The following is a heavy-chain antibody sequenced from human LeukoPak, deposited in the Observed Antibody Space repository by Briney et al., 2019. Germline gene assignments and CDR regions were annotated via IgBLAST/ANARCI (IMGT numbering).Heavy chain of an antibody. Sequence: PSETLSLTCSVSGGYISSYYWSWIRQPPGKGLEWIGFVYYTRSTNYTPSLKSRVTISVDTSKNQFSLRLSSVTAADTAVYYCARDIGYCSGGSCYFGTVDIWGQGTMVAVSS. V-gene: IGHV4-59*01. D-gene: IGHD2-15*01. J-gene: IGHJ3*02. CDR1: GGYISSYY. CDR3: ARDIGYCSGGSCYFGTVDI. CDR2: VYYTRST.